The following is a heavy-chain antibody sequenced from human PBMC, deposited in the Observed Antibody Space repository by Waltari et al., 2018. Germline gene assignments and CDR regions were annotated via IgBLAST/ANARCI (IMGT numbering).Heavy chain of an antibody. J-gene: IGHJ4*02. CDR3: ASALKSAAGSDY. CDR1: CYSISSGYY. Sequence: QVQLQESGPGLVKPSETLSLTCAVSCYSISSGYYWGWIRQPPGKGLEWIGSIYHSGSTYYNPSLKSRVTISVDTSKNQFSLKLSSVTAADTAVYYCASALKSAAGSDYWGQGTLVTVSS. D-gene: IGHD6-13*01. V-gene: IGHV4-38-2*01. CDR2: IYHSGST.